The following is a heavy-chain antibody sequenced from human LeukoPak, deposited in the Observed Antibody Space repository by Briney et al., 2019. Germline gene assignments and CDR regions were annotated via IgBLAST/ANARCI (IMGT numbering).Heavy chain of an antibody. CDR3: ASFLADYGDYSDAFDI. CDR2: IKQDGSEK. V-gene: IGHV3-7*01. J-gene: IGHJ3*02. Sequence: LTGGSLRLSCAASGFTFSRFWMSWVRQAPGKGLEWVASIKQDGSEKYSVDSVKGRFTISRDNAKNSLYLQMNSLRAEDTAVYYCASFLADYGDYSDAFDIWGQGTMVTVSS. D-gene: IGHD4-17*01. CDR1: GFTFSRFW.